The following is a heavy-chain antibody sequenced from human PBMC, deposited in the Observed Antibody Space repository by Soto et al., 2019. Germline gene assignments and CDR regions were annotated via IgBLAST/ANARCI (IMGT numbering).Heavy chain of an antibody. CDR2: ISFDGSNK. Sequence: QLVESGGGVVQPGRSLRLSCAASGFTFSNYGMHWVRQAPGKGLEWVAVISFDGSNKYYADSVKGRFTISRDNSKNTLYLQMHSLRAEDTAVYYCATTFYSGPDWGQGTLVTVSS. D-gene: IGHD5-12*01. CDR3: ATTFYSGPD. J-gene: IGHJ4*02. V-gene: IGHV3-30*03. CDR1: GFTFSNYG.